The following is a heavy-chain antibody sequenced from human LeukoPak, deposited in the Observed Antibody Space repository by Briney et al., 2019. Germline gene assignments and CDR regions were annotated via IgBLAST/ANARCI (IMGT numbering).Heavy chain of an antibody. D-gene: IGHD3-16*01. CDR1: GFAFDDYA. V-gene: IGHV3-15*01. CDR2: IKKIREGGTT. CDR3: VRDVWGDRDSYFDY. Sequence: PGGSLRLSCAASGFAFDDYAMHWVRQAPGKGLEWVGRIKKIREGGTTDDAAPVRGRFTMSRDDSRNTIYLQMNSLRAEDTAVYYCVRDVWGDRDSYFDYWGQGTLVTVSS. J-gene: IGHJ4*02.